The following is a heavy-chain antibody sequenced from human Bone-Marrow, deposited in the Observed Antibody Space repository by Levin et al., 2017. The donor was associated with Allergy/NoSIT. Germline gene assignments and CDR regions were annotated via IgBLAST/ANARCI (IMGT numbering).Heavy chain of an antibody. J-gene: IGHJ4*02. V-gene: IGHV3-23*01. Sequence: AASVKVSCVASGFTFNNYAMSWVRQAPGKGLEWVSGISGSGGSPYYADSVKGRFTISRDNSKNTLYLQMDSLRAEDTAVYYCGKDDYYDFWTGYLGDWGQGTLVTVSS. CDR3: GKDDYYDFWTGYLGD. CDR2: ISGSGGSP. D-gene: IGHD3-3*01. CDR1: GFTFNNYA.